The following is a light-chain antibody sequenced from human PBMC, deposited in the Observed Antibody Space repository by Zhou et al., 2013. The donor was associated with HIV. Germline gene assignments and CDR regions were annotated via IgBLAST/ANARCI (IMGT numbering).Light chain of an antibody. CDR2: KSS. J-gene: IGKJ1*01. V-gene: IGKV1-5*03. CDR1: QSISSW. CDR3: QQYNVFWT. Sequence: DIQMTQSPSSLSASVGDRVTIVCRASQSISSWLAWYQQKPGKAPRLLIYKSSNLETGVPSRFSGSGSGTEFTLTISSLQPEDSATYYCQQYNVFWTFGQGTKVEIK.